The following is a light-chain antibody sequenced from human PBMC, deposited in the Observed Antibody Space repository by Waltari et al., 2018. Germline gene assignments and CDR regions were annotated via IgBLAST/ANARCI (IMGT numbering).Light chain of an antibody. CDR3: QSADSSGTNVV. V-gene: IGLV3-25*03. CDR2: KDS. CDR1: ALPKQH. J-gene: IGLJ2*01. Sequence: SYELTQPPSVSVSPGQTARITCSGDALPKQHAYWYQQKPGQAPVLVIYKDSESPSGIPERFAGSSSGTTVTLTISGVQAEDEADYYCQSADSSGTNVVFGGGTKLTVL.